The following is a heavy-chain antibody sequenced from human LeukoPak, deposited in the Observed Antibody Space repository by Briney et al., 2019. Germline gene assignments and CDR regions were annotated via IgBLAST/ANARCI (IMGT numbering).Heavy chain of an antibody. J-gene: IGHJ4*02. CDR2: IWYDGSNK. V-gene: IGHV3-33*01. D-gene: IGHD4-17*01. Sequence: GGSLRLSCAASGFTFSSYGMHWVRQAPGKGLEWVAVIWYDGSNKYYADSVKGRFTISRDNSKNTLYLQMNSLRAEDTAVYYCARDYGDYGILDYWGQGTLVTVSS. CDR1: GFTFSSYG. CDR3: ARDYGDYGILDY.